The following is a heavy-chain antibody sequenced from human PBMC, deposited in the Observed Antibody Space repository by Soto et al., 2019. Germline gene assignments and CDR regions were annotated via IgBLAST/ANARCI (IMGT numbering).Heavy chain of an antibody. V-gene: IGHV1-46*03. J-gene: IGHJ4*02. D-gene: IGHD4-17*01. Sequence: ASVKVSCKASGYTFTSYYMHWVQQAPGQGLEWMGIINPSGGSTSYAQKFQGRVTMTRDTSTSTVYMELSSLRPEDTAVYYCARETTVTPYYFDYWGQGTLVTVSS. CDR1: GYTFTSYY. CDR3: ARETTVTPYYFDY. CDR2: INPSGGST.